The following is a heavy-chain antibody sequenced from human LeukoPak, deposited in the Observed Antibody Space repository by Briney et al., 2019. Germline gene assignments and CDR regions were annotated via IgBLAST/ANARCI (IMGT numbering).Heavy chain of an antibody. D-gene: IGHD2-15*01. CDR2: ISAYKGNT. V-gene: IGHV1-18*01. J-gene: IGHJ6*02. CDR3: ARVLYCSDGSCYYYGMDV. Sequence: ASVKVSCKASGYTFTSYGISWVRQAPGQGLEWMGWISAYKGNTNYAQKLQGRVTMPTDTSTSTAYMELRSLKSDDTAVYYCARVLYCSDGSCYYYGMDVWGQGTTVTVSS. CDR1: GYTFTSYG.